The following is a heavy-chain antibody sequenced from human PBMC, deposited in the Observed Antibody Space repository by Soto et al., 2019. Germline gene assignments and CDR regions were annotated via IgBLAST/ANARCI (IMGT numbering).Heavy chain of an antibody. J-gene: IGHJ6*02. CDR3: ARDSHTYSSGESHGMDV. CDR2: TIPIFGTA. Sequence: QVQLVQSGAEVKKPGSSVKVSCKASGGTFSSYAISWVRQAPGQGLEWMGGTIPIFGTANYAQKFQGRVTITADESTSTAYIELSSLRSEDTAVYYCARDSHTYSSGESHGMDVWGQGTTVTVSS. D-gene: IGHD6-19*01. CDR1: GGTFSSYA. V-gene: IGHV1-69*01.